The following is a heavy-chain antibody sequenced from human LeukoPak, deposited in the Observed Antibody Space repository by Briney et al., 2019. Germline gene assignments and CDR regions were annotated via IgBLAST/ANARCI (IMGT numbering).Heavy chain of an antibody. CDR1: GFTFSNYW. J-gene: IGHJ4*02. CDR3: ARDRGYYVFDY. D-gene: IGHD3-22*01. Sequence: GGSLRLSCAASGFTFSNYWMTWVRQAPGKGLEWVAHVKPDGSEKSYVDSVKGRFTISRDNAQNSLYLQMSSLRAEDTAVYYCARDRGYYVFDYWGQGTLVTVSS. V-gene: IGHV3-7*01. CDR2: VKPDGSEK.